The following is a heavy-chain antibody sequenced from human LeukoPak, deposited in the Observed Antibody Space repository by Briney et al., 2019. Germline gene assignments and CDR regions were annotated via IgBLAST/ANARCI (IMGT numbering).Heavy chain of an antibody. CDR2: IYYSGST. CDR1: GGSISSSSYY. J-gene: IGHJ5*02. D-gene: IGHD3-9*01. V-gene: IGHV4-39*01. CDR3: ASQYDILTGPEFDP. Sequence: SETLSLTCTVSGGSISSSSYYWGWIRQPPGKGLEWIGSIYYSGSTYYNPSLKSRVTISADTSKNQFSLKLSSVTAADTAVYYCASQYDILTGPEFDPWGQGTLVTVSS.